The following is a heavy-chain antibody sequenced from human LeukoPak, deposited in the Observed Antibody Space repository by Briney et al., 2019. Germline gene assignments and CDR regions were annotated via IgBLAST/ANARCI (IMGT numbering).Heavy chain of an antibody. Sequence: SETLSLTCTVSGGSISSSSYYWGWIRQPPGKGLEWIGSIYYSGSTYYNPSLKSRVTISVDTSKNQFSLKLSSVTAADTAVYHCARHPTPTYNWNPYYYYMDVWGKGTTVTVSS. CDR1: GGSISSSSYY. D-gene: IGHD1-20*01. CDR2: IYYSGST. J-gene: IGHJ6*03. CDR3: ARHPTPTYNWNPYYYYMDV. V-gene: IGHV4-39*01.